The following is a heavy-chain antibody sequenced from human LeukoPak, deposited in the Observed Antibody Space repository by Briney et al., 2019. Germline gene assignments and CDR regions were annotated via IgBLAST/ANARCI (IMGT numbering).Heavy chain of an antibody. CDR2: TYYTAKGNT. CDR1: GDSVSTSGG. V-gene: IGHV6-1*01. J-gene: IGHJ3*01. D-gene: IGHD6-25*01. Sequence: SQALSLTCAISGDSVSTSGGNWVRQSPSRGLEWLGRTYYTAKGNTDYAVSVKSRIVVNPDTSKNQFSLQLNSVTSEDTAVYYCARGRASAFDVWGQGTMVTV. CDR3: ARGRASAFDV.